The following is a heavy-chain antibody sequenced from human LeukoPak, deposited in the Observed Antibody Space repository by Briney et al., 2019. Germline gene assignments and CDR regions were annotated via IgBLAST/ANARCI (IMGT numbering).Heavy chain of an antibody. Sequence: PSETLSLTCTVSGGSISNYYWTWIRQPAGKGLEWIGRIYTSGTTNYNPSLKSRVTMSLDTPKNQFSLKLTSVTAADTAVYYCARWYSSGWAFDYWGQGTLVTVSS. CDR3: ARWYSSGWAFDY. D-gene: IGHD6-19*01. V-gene: IGHV4-4*07. CDR2: IYTSGTT. J-gene: IGHJ4*02. CDR1: GGSISNYY.